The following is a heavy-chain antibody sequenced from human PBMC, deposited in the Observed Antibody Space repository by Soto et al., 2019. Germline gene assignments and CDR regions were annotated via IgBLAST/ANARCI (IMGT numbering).Heavy chain of an antibody. V-gene: IGHV3-15*07. Sequence: EVQLVESGGHLVKPGGSLRLSCAASGFGFSYAWLNWVRQAPGKGLEWVGRIKSKTDGGTTDYAAPVKGRFTISRDDSKNTLYLQLNSLKTEDTAVYYCITVPFNFVGPDYWGQGTLVTVSS. D-gene: IGHD1-26*01. CDR3: ITVPFNFVGPDY. CDR2: IKSKTDGGTT. J-gene: IGHJ4*02. CDR1: GFGFSYAW.